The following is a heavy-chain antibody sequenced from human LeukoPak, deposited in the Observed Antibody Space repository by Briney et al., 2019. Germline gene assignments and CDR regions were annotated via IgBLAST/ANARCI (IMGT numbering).Heavy chain of an antibody. CDR3: ARGLDNRNSGGRAFDI. CDR2: IYYSGST. Sequence: SETLSLTCTVSGGSISSYYWSWIRQPPGKGLEWIGYIYYSGSTNYNPSLKSRVTISVDTSKNQFSLKLSSVTAADTAVYYCARGLDNRNSGGRAFDIWGQGTMVTVSS. V-gene: IGHV4-59*01. D-gene: IGHD1-14*01. J-gene: IGHJ3*02. CDR1: GGSISSYY.